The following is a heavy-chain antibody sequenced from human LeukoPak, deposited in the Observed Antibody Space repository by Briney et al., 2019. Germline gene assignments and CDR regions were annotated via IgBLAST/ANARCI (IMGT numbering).Heavy chain of an antibody. CDR3: ARVRAGSSWSGQYYFDY. CDR2: INHSGST. Sequence: PSETLSLTCAVYGGSFSGYYWSWVRQPPGKGLEWNGEINHSGSTNYNPSLKSRVTISVDTSKNQFSLKLSSVTAADTAVYYCARVRAGSSWSGQYYFDYWGQGTLVTVSS. V-gene: IGHV4-34*01. CDR1: GGSFSGYY. J-gene: IGHJ4*02. D-gene: IGHD6-13*01.